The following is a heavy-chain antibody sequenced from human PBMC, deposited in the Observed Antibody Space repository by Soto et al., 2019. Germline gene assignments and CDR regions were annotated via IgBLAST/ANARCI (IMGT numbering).Heavy chain of an antibody. D-gene: IGHD5-12*01. CDR3: AREGSGYNF. Sequence: QVQLVQSGAELKKPGSSVKVSCKASGGTFSSFGISWVRQVPGQGLEWMGGIIPVFGRPNYAQRFRGRLTITADESTNTGYMELIDLRSEDTAVYYCAREGSGYNFWGQGTQVTVSS. J-gene: IGHJ4*02. CDR2: IIPVFGRP. V-gene: IGHV1-69*01. CDR1: GGTFSSFG.